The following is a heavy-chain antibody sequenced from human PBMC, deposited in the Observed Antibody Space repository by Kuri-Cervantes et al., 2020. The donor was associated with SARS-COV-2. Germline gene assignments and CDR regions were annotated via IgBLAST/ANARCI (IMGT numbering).Heavy chain of an antibody. Sequence: GGSLRLSCAASGFTFSSYSMNWVRQAPGKGLEWVANIKQDGSEKYYVGSVKGRFTISRDNAKNSLYLQMNSLRAEDTAVYYCARDLWITYYYYYMDVWGKGTTVTDSS. J-gene: IGHJ6*03. CDR3: ARDLWITYYYYYMDV. V-gene: IGHV3-7*01. CDR1: GFTFSSYS. D-gene: IGHD2-2*03. CDR2: IKQDGSEK.